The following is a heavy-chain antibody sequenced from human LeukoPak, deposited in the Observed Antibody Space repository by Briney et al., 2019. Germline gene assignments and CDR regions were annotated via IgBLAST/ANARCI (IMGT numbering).Heavy chain of an antibody. Sequence: SETLSLTCTVSGGSISSYYWSWIRQPPGKGLEWIGYIYYSGSTYYNPSLKSRVTISVDTSKNQFSLKLSSVTAADTAVYYCARGYCSGGSCYPYGMDVWGQGTAVTVSS. D-gene: IGHD2-15*01. J-gene: IGHJ6*02. CDR1: GGSISSYY. CDR2: IYYSGST. V-gene: IGHV4-59*12. CDR3: ARGYCSGGSCYPYGMDV.